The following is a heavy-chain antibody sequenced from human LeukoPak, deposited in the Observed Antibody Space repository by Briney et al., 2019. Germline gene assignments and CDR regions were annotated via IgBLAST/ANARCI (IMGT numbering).Heavy chain of an antibody. CDR2: IIPIFGTA. D-gene: IGHD2-8*01. CDR3: ARARAGRTNGVCPTLVGATREFDL. J-gene: IGHJ2*01. V-gene: IGHV1-69*05. CDR1: GGTFSSYA. Sequence: SVKVSCKAAGGTFSSYAISWVRQAPGQGLEWMGGIIPIFGTANYAQKFQGRVTITTDESTGTAYMELSSLRSEDTAVYYCARARAGRTNGVCPTLVGATREFDLWGRGTLVTVSS.